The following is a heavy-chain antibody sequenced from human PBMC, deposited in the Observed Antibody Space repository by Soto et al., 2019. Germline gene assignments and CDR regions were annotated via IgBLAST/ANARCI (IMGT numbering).Heavy chain of an antibody. CDR3: ARSYGDYSVGY. D-gene: IGHD4-17*01. CDR2: IIPILGIA. J-gene: IGHJ4*02. CDR1: GVTFSSYT. V-gene: IGHV1-69*02. Sequence: QVQLVQSGAEVKKPGSSVKVSCKASGVTFSSYTISWVRQAPGQGLEWMGRIIPILGIANYAQKFQGRVTITADKSTSKAYMELRSLRSEDTAVYYCARSYGDYSVGYWGQGTRVTVSS.